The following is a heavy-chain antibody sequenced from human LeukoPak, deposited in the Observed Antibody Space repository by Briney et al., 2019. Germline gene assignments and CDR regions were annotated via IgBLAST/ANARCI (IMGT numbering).Heavy chain of an antibody. CDR3: VRDLGGRSGH. V-gene: IGHV3-74*01. CDR2: IYGDGSFT. D-gene: IGHD1-26*01. J-gene: IGHJ4*02. CDR1: GFTFSNFW. Sequence: GGSLRLSCAASGFTFSNFWMHWVRHAPGKGLVWVALIYGDGSFTRYADSVKGRFTISRDNAKNTVYLQMNSLRVGDTAVYYCVRDLGGRSGHWGQGTLVTVSS.